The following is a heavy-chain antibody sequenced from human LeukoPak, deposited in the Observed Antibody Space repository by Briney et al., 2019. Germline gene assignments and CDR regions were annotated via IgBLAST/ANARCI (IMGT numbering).Heavy chain of an antibody. Sequence: GGSLRLSCAASGFTFSSYSMNWVRQAPGKGLEWVSSISSSSSYIYYADSVKGRFTISRDNAKNSLYLQMNSLRAEDTAVYYCASSYGDYADYYYMDVWGKGTTVTVSS. V-gene: IGHV3-21*01. J-gene: IGHJ6*03. CDR3: ASSYGDYADYYYMDV. CDR1: GFTFSSYS. CDR2: ISSSSSYI. D-gene: IGHD4-17*01.